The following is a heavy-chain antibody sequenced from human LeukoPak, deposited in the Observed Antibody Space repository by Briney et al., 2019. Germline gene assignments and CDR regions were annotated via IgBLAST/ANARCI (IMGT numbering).Heavy chain of an antibody. Sequence: SETLSLTCSVSGVSISSYYWSWIRQPPGKGLEWIGYIYYSGTSKYNPSLKSRVTIPVDTSKNQFSLKLTSVTAADTAVYYCVRSGGSYSPVDYWGQGTLVTVSS. D-gene: IGHD1-26*01. J-gene: IGHJ4*02. CDR1: GVSISSYY. V-gene: IGHV4-59*01. CDR3: VRSGGSYSPVDY. CDR2: IYYSGTS.